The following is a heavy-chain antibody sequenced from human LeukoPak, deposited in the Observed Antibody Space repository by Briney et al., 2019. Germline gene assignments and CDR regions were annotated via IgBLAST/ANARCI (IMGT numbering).Heavy chain of an antibody. CDR3: ARDRMYYYGMDV. J-gene: IGHJ6*02. CDR2: IYHSGST. V-gene: IGHV4-4*02. CDR1: GGSISSSNW. Sequence: NSSETLSLTCAVSGGSISSSNWWSWVRQPPGKGLEWIGEIYHSGSTNYNPSLKSRVTISVDRSKNRFSLKLSSVTAADTAVYYCARDRMYYYGMDVWGQGTTVTVSS.